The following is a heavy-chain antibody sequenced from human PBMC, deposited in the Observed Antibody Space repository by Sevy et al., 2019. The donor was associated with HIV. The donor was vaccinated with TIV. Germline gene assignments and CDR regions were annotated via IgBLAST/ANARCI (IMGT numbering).Heavy chain of an antibody. V-gene: IGHV3-13*01. J-gene: IGHJ6*02. CDR2: IGTAGDT. Sequence: GGSLRLSCAASGFTFSTYAMNWVRQAPGKGLEWVSGIGTAGDTYYPGSVKGRFTISRENAKNSVYLQMNSLRAGDTAVYYCAREVPGSLYGMDVWGQGTTVTVSS. D-gene: IGHD3-10*01. CDR1: GFTFSTYA. CDR3: AREVPGSLYGMDV.